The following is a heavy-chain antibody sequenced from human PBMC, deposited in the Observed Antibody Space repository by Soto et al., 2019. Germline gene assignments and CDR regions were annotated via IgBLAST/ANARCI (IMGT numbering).Heavy chain of an antibody. Sequence: QVQLVQSGAEVKKPGASVKVSCKASGYTFTSYGISWVRQAPGQGLEWMGWISAYNGNTNYAQKLQGRVTMTTDTSTSTAYMELRSLRSDDTAVYYCASSVSIAAATRHSYYGMDVWGQGTTVTVSS. CDR1: GYTFTSYG. J-gene: IGHJ6*02. D-gene: IGHD6-13*01. CDR2: ISAYNGNT. CDR3: ASSVSIAAATRHSYYGMDV. V-gene: IGHV1-18*01.